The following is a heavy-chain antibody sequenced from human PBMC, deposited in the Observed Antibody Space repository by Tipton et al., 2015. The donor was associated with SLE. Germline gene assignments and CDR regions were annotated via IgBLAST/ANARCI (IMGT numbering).Heavy chain of an antibody. CDR1: GFTFSNYW. J-gene: IGHJ4*02. V-gene: IGHV3-74*01. Sequence: LSLTCAASGFTFSNYWMHWVRQAPGKGLVWVSRIRGDESITNYADSVKGRFTISRDNAKNTLFLQMNSLRAEDTAVYFCAREGTAATLDYWGQGTLVTVSS. D-gene: IGHD2-15*01. CDR2: IRGDESIT. CDR3: AREGTAATLDY.